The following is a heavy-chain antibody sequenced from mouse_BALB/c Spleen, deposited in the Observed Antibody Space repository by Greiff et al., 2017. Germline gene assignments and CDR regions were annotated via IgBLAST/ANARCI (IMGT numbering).Heavy chain of an antibody. V-gene: IGHV5-17*02. CDR1: GFTFSSFG. CDR2: ISSGSSTI. Sequence: DVHLVESGGGLVQPGGSRKLSCAASGFTFSSFGMHWVRQAPEKGLEWVAYISSGSSTIYYADTVKGRFTISRDNPKNTLFLQMTSLRSEDTAMYYCARGYYGSSYGYYAMDYWGQGTSVTVSS. CDR3: ARGYYGSSYGYYAMDY. J-gene: IGHJ4*01. D-gene: IGHD1-1*01.